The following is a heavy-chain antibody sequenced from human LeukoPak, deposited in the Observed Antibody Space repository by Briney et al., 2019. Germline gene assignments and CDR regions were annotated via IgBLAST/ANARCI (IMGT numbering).Heavy chain of an antibody. CDR1: GFTFSSYA. V-gene: IGHV3-30-3*01. Sequence: GRSLRLSCAASGFTFSSYAMHWVRQAPGKGLEWVAAISYDGSNKYYTDSVKGRFTFSRDNSKNTLYLEVNSLTAEDTAVYYCARDGVGVWGSYPHWGQGTLVTVSS. J-gene: IGHJ4*02. CDR3: ARDGVGVWGSYPH. CDR2: ISYDGSNK. D-gene: IGHD3-16*02.